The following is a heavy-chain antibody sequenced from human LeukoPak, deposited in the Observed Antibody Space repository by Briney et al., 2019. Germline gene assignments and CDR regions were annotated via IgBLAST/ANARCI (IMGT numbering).Heavy chain of an antibody. Sequence: SETLSLTCTVSGGSISSGSYYWSWIRQPAGKGLEWIGRIYPSGSTNYNPSLKSRVTISVDTSKNQFSLKLSSVTAADTAVYYCARGYDFWSGYTLDYWGQGTLVTVSS. CDR1: GGSISSGSYY. D-gene: IGHD3-3*01. J-gene: IGHJ4*02. CDR3: ARGYDFWSGYTLDY. CDR2: IYPSGST. V-gene: IGHV4-61*02.